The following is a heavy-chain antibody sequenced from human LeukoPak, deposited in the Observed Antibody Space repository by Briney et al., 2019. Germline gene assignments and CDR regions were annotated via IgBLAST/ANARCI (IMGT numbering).Heavy chain of an antibody. CDR3: AREKDYDSSGYYRRERGPSGMDV. CDR2: ISGSGDGT. CDR1: GFSISIYA. D-gene: IGHD3-22*01. V-gene: IGHV3-23*01. J-gene: IGHJ6*02. Sequence: GGSLRLSCAAYGFSISIYAMSWVRQAPGRGLEWVSTISGSGDGTYYADSVKGRFTISRDNSKNTLYLQMNSLRAEDTAVYYCAREKDYDSSGYYRRERGPSGMDVWGQGTTVTVSS.